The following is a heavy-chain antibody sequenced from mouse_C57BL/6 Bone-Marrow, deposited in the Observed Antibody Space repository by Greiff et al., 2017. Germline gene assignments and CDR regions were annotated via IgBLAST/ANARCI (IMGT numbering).Heavy chain of an antibody. CDR3: AAVVHY. D-gene: IGHD1-1*01. CDR1: GYTFTDYY. J-gene: IGHJ2*01. CDR2: INPYNGGT. V-gene: IGHV1-19*01. Sequence: EVKLQESGPVLVKPGASVKMSCKASGYTFTDYYMNWVKQSHGKSLEWIGVINPYNGGTSYNQTFKGKATLTVDKSSSTAYMELNSLTSEDSAVYYCAAVVHYWGQGTTLTVSS.